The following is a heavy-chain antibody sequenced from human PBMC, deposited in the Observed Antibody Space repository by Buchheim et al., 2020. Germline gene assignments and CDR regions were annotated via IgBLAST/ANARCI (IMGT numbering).Heavy chain of an antibody. J-gene: IGHJ4*02. Sequence: EVQLVESGGGLVQPGGSLRLSCAASRFTFSSYSMNWVRQAPGKGLEWVSYISSSSSTIYYADSVKGRFTISRDNAKNSLYLQMNSLRAEDTAVYYCARTFWSATYYFDYWGQGTL. D-gene: IGHD3-3*01. CDR3: ARTFWSATYYFDY. CDR1: RFTFSSYS. CDR2: ISSSSSTI. V-gene: IGHV3-48*04.